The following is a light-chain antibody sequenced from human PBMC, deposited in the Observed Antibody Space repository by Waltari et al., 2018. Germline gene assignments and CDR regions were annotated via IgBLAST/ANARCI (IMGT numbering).Light chain of an antibody. J-gene: IGKJ4*01. CDR3: QHYGNSPQLT. CDR1: DMVSSNY. CDR2: GAS. V-gene: IGKV3-20*01. Sequence: ENVLTQSPGTLSLSPGDIATLSCRASDMVSSNYIAWYQQRPGQAPRLLIFGASSRATGIPDRFSGSGSGTDFTLTISRLEPEDFAVYYCQHYGNSPQLTFAGGTRLEIK.